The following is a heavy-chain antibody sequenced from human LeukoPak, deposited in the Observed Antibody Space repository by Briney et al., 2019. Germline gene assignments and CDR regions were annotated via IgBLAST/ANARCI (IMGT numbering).Heavy chain of an antibody. CDR1: GGTFSSYA. CDR3: ARDIGRAYAFDI. J-gene: IGHJ3*02. Sequence: SVKVSCKASGGTFSSYAISWVRQAPGQGLEWMGGIIPIFGTANYAQKFQGRVTITTDESTSTAYMELRSLRSDDTAVYYCARDIGRAYAFDIWGQGTMVTVSS. D-gene: IGHD2-15*01. V-gene: IGHV1-69*05. CDR2: IIPIFGTA.